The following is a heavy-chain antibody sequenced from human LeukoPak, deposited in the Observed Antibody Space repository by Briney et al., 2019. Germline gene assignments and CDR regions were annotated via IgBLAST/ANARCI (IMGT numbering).Heavy chain of an antibody. D-gene: IGHD2-2*01. CDR3: ARVDCSTTSCSPFDY. CDR1: GFTFSTYT. CDR2: ILYDGSKQ. V-gene: IGHV3-30*01. Sequence: PGGSLTLFCAASGFTFSTYTMHWVRQAPGKGLEWVAVILYDGSKQYYANSVRGRFTVSRDNSKNTLYLQMNSLRAEGTATYYCARVDCSTTSCSPFDYWGQGTLVTVSS. J-gene: IGHJ4*02.